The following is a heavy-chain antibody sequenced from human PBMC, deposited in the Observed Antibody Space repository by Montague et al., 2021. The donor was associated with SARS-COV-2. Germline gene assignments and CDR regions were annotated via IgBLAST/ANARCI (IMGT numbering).Heavy chain of an antibody. CDR2: VIHSGTT. CDR3: ASGEFFYYGSGNYYRSALDD. D-gene: IGHD3-10*01. CDR1: GASFSGYY. Sequence: SETLSLTCHVYGASFSGYYWSWVRQSPGKGLEWIGEVIHSGTTNYNPSLKGSVTISIDSSNDRFSLRLTSLTAADTGVYYCASGEFFYYGSGNYYRSALDDWGQGTTVTVSS. J-gene: IGHJ6*02. V-gene: IGHV4-34*12.